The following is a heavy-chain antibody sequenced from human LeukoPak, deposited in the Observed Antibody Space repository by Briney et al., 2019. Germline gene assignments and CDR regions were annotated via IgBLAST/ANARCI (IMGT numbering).Heavy chain of an antibody. V-gene: IGHV3-43*02. CDR2: INEDGGKT. D-gene: IGHD2-15*01. J-gene: IGHJ3*02. CDR3: AKEIDTLGTNAFDI. CDR1: GFSFDDYP. Sequence: TGGSLRLSCPASGFSFDDYPMHWVRQAPGKGLDWVSLINEDGGKTFYADSVRGRFTISRDNSKNSLYLQMNSLRTEDTALYYCAKEIDTLGTNAFDIWGQGTIVTVSS.